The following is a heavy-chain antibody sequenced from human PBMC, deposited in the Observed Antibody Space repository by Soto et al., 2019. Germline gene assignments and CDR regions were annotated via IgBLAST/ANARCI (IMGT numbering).Heavy chain of an antibody. CDR1: GYTFTSYY. CDR3: AREFSAMVRGVMYMDV. J-gene: IGHJ6*03. D-gene: IGHD3-10*01. Sequence: GASVKVSCKASGYTFTSYYMHWVRPPPGKGLEWMGIINPSGGSTSYAQKFQGRVTMTRDTSTSTVYMELSSLRSEDTAVYYCAREFSAMVRGVMYMDVWGKGTTVTVSS. V-gene: IGHV1-46*03. CDR2: INPSGGST.